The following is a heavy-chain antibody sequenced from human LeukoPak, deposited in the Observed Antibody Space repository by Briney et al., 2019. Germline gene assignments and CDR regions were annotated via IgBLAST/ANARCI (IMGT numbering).Heavy chain of an antibody. V-gene: IGHV4-30-2*01. Sequence: PSETLSLTCAVSGGSISSGGYSWSWIRQPPGKGLEWIGYIYHSGSTYYNPSLKSRVTISVDRSKNQFSLKLSSVTAADTAVYYCARSIAAADMGYYFDYWGQGTLVTVSS. CDR3: ARSIAAADMGYYFDY. D-gene: IGHD6-13*01. CDR2: IYHSGST. J-gene: IGHJ4*02. CDR1: GGSISSGGYS.